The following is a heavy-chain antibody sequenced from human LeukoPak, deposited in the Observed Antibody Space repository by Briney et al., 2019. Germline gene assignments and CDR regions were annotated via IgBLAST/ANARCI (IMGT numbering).Heavy chain of an antibody. J-gene: IGHJ5*02. V-gene: IGHV1-46*01. CDR3: ARDNSVGDNAWWFDP. D-gene: IGHD1-26*01. CDR1: GYTFTDYY. Sequence: GASVKVSCEASGYTFTDYYMHWVRQAPGQGLECMGLINPTGGSTGYAQKFQGRVAMTRDMSTSTDYMELSSLRSEDTAIYYCARDNSVGDNAWWFDPWGQGTLVTVSS. CDR2: INPTGGST.